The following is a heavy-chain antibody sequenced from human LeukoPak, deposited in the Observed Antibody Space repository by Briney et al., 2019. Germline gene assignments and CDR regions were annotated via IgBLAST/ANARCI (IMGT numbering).Heavy chain of an antibody. CDR3: ARWAVGATFDY. CDR2: INHSGST. CDR1: GGSISSYY. D-gene: IGHD1-26*01. Sequence: SETLSLTCTVSGGSISSYYWSWIRQPPGKGLEWIGEINHSGSTNYNPSLKSRVTISVDTSKNQFSLKLSSVTAADTAVYYCARWAVGATFDYWGQGTLVTVSS. J-gene: IGHJ4*02. V-gene: IGHV4-34*01.